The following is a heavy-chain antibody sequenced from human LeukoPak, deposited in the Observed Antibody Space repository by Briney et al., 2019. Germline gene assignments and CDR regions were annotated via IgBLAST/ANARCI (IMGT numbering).Heavy chain of an antibody. CDR1: GFTFSSYD. CDR3: AKDGPDYYDSSGYYYDY. V-gene: IGHV3-30*02. D-gene: IGHD3-22*01. Sequence: GGTLRLSCAASGFTFSSYDIHWVRQAPGPGLERVAFIRYDESNYYYADSVKGRFTISRDNSKNTLYLQMNSLRAEDTALYDCAKDGPDYYDSSGYYYDYWGQGTLVTVSS. CDR2: IRYDESNY. J-gene: IGHJ4*02.